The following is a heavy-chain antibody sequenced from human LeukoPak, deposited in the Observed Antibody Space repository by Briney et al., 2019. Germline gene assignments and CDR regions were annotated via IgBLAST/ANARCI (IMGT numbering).Heavy chain of an antibody. CDR1: GGSISSYY. Sequence: PSETLSLTCTVSGGSISSYYWSWIRQPPGKGLEWIGYIYNSGSTNYNPSLKSRVTISVDTSKNQFSLKLSSVTAADTAVYYCARRNRYSSGWYSDYWGQGTLVTVSS. CDR3: ARRNRYSSGWYSDY. D-gene: IGHD6-19*01. CDR2: IYNSGST. J-gene: IGHJ4*02. V-gene: IGHV4-4*08.